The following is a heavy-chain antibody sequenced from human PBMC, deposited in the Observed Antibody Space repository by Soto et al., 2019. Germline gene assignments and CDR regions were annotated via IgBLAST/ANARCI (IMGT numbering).Heavy chain of an antibody. Sequence: GGSLRLSCAASGFTFSTYDIIWVRQVPGKGLEWVSQISSGGTIYYADSVKGRFTISRDNAKNSLYLQMNSLRAEDTAVYYCARDHEVPAAIHYYYYYGMDVWGQGTTVTV. J-gene: IGHJ6*02. CDR1: GFTFSTYD. CDR3: ARDHEVPAAIHYYYYYGMDV. V-gene: IGHV3-48*03. D-gene: IGHD2-2*01. CDR2: ISSGGTI.